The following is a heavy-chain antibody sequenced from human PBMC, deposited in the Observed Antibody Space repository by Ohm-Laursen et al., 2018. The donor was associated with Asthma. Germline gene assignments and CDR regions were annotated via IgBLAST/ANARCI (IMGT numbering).Heavy chain of an antibody. D-gene: IGHD2-2*01. CDR2: ISTSSTFT. V-gene: IGHV3-11*06. Sequence: SLRLSCTASGFTFSDYYMSWIRQAPGKGLEWLSYISTSSTFTSYADSVKGRFTISRDNAKNSLFLQMNSLRAEDTAVYYCARDPEYCSSTSCPSYYFDYWGQGTLVTVSS. CDR3: ARDPEYCSSTSCPSYYFDY. CDR1: GFTFSDYY. J-gene: IGHJ4*02.